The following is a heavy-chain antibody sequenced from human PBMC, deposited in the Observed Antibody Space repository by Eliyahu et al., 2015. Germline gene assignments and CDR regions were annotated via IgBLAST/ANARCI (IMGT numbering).Heavy chain of an antibody. CDR2: ITGNGGNT. CDR3: AKGGGSEFLDY. Sequence: QLLESGGGLVQPGGXLRLSCAASGFTFSTYAXNWVRQAPGKGLEWVSRITGNGGNTYYTDSVKGRFTISRDNSKNTLFLQMNSLRVEDTSVYYCAKGGGSEFLDYWGQGTLVTVAS. J-gene: IGHJ4*02. D-gene: IGHD6-25*01. CDR1: GFTFSTYA. V-gene: IGHV3-23*01.